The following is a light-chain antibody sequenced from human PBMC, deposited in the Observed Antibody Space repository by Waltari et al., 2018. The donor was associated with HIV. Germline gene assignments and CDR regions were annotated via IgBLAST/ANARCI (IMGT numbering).Light chain of an antibody. V-gene: IGLV2-14*03. CDR3: SSYKRGSALEV. CDR1: SSPISGYNY. Sequence: QSVLTQPAFVSASPRQSLIISCTATSSPISGYNYVSWYQRHPGKVPKLMIFDVRKRPSGISSRFSGSKSGNTASLTISGPQAEDEADYYCSSYKRGSALEVFGGGTKLTVL. CDR2: DVR. J-gene: IGLJ2*01.